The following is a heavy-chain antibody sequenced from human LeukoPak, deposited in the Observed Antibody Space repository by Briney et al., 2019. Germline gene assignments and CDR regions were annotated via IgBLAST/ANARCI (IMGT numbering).Heavy chain of an antibody. Sequence: SVKVSCKASGGTFSSYAISWVRQAPGQGLEWMGGIIPIFGTANYAQKFQGRVTITTDESTSTAYMELSSLRSEDTAVYYCARDSGTTLKYDSSGYYYGNFDYWGQGTLVTVSS. V-gene: IGHV1-69*05. CDR2: IIPIFGTA. CDR1: GGTFSSYA. J-gene: IGHJ4*02. D-gene: IGHD3-22*01. CDR3: ARDSGTTLKYDSSGYYYGNFDY.